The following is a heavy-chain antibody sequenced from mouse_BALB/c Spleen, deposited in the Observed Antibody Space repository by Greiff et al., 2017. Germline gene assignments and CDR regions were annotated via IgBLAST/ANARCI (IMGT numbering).Heavy chain of an antibody. CDR2: ISSGGST. CDR1: GFTFSSYA. Sequence: VQLKESGGGLVKPGGSLKLSCAASGFTFSSYAMSWVRQTPEKRLEWVASISSGGSTYYPDSVKGRFTISRDNARNILYLQMSSLRSEDTAMYYCARGRGGHFDYWGQGTTLTVSS. V-gene: IGHV5-6-5*01. J-gene: IGHJ2*01. CDR3: ARGRGGHFDY. D-gene: IGHD3-3*01.